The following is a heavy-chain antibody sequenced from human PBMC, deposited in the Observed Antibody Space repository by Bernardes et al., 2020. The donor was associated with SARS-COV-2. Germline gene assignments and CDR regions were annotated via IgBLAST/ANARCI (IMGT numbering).Heavy chain of an antibody. CDR2: ISTDGHNT. J-gene: IGHJ3*02. V-gene: IGHV3-64D*08. CDR3: ARDLVATFGVVIVMDAFDI. Sequence: GGSLRLSCSASGFTFSNYAMHWVRQAPGKGLEYVSAISTDGHNTYYADSVKGRFTISRDNSKSTLYLQMSSLRPEDTALYYCARDLVATFGVVIVMDAFDIWGQGTMVTVSS. CDR1: GFTFSNYA. D-gene: IGHD3-3*01.